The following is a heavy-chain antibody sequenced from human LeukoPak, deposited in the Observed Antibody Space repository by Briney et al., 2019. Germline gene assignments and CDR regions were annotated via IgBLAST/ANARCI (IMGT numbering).Heavy chain of an antibody. J-gene: IGHJ3*02. CDR2: IYYSGTT. CDR3: ARDRYNWNYVGPVRDAFDI. CDR1: GGSISTSNYY. D-gene: IGHD1-7*01. Sequence: PSETLSLTCTVSGGSISTSNYYWGWIRQPPGKGLEWIGTIYYSGTTYYNPSLKSRVTISVDTSKNQFSLKLSSVTAADTAVYYCARDRYNWNYVGPVRDAFDIWGQGTMVTVSS. V-gene: IGHV4-39*07.